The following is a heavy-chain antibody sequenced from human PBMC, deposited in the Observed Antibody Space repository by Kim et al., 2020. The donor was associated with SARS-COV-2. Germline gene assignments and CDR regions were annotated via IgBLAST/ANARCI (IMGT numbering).Heavy chain of an antibody. CDR3: AKDKAVVVPAAYFDY. J-gene: IGHJ4*02. CDR2: ISYDGSNK. Sequence: GGSLRLSCAASGFTFSSYGMHWVRQAPGKGLEWVAVISYDGSNKYYADSVKGRFTISRDNYKNTLYLQMNSLRAEDTAVYYCAKDKAVVVPAAYFDYWGQGTLVTVSS. V-gene: IGHV3-30*18. CDR1: GFTFSSYG. D-gene: IGHD2-2*01.